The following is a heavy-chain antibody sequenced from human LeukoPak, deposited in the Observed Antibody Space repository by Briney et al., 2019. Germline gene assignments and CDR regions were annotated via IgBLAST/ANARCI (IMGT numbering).Heavy chain of an antibody. Sequence: PGGSLRLSCAASGFTFSTYGMHWVRQAPGKGLEWVAFIQYDGSNKYYADSVKGRFTISRDNSKSTLYLQMNSLRAEDTAMYYCAKDALRLGDNSFDPWGPGTLVTVSS. CDR1: GFTFSTYG. J-gene: IGHJ5*02. D-gene: IGHD4-17*01. CDR2: IQYDGSNK. V-gene: IGHV3-30*02. CDR3: AKDALRLGDNSFDP.